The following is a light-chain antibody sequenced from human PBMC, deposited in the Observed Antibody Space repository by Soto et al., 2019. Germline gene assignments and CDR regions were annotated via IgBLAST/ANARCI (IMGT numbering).Light chain of an antibody. J-gene: IGLJ1*01. CDR3: SSYRSGGTFV. Sequence: SVLTQPASVSGSPRQSITISCTGASSDVGSYTYVSWYQQHPGKAPKLMIYEVNNRPSGVSNRFSGSKSGNTASLTISGLQAEDEADYYCSSYRSGGTFVFGSGTKVTVL. CDR1: SSDVGSYTY. V-gene: IGLV2-14*01. CDR2: EVN.